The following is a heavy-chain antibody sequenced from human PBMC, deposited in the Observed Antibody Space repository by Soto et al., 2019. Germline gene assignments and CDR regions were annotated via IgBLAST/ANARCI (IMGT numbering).Heavy chain of an antibody. Sequence: PGGSLRLSCAASGFTFSSYGMHWVRQAPGKGLEWVAVISYDGSNKYYADSVKGRFTISRDNFKNTLYLQMNSLRAEDTAVYYCAKVALSLRSVWFGEPQGDYWGQGTLVTVSS. V-gene: IGHV3-30*18. CDR3: AKVALSLRSVWFGEPQGDY. D-gene: IGHD3-10*01. CDR2: ISYDGSNK. CDR1: GFTFSSYG. J-gene: IGHJ4*02.